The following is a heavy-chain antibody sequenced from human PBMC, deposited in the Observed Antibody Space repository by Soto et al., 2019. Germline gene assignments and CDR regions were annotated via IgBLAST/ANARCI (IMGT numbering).Heavy chain of an antibody. Sequence: SDTLSLTCPVSGVSTSSSNYYWSWIRQPPGKGVEWIGYIYFSGITNYNPSLQSRATISVDTSGSQFSLNLVSVTAADTAIYYCARGVALNPFAGHWFDSWGQGTLVNVSS. CDR1: GVSTSSSNYY. CDR2: IYFSGIT. J-gene: IGHJ5*01. D-gene: IGHD2-15*01. CDR3: ARGVALNPFAGHWFDS. V-gene: IGHV4-61*01.